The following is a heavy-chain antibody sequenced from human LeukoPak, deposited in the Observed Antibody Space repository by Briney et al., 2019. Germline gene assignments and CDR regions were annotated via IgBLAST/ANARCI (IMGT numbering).Heavy chain of an antibody. V-gene: IGHV3-74*01. CDR2: IASDGSST. J-gene: IGHJ6*02. D-gene: IGHD6-13*01. CDR3: AKDLAMQLVPYYYYYYGMDV. Sequence: GGSLRLSCAASGFTFSSYWMNWVRHAPGKGLVWVSRIASDGSSTTYADSVKGRFSISRDNAKNTLYLQMNSLRAEDTAVYYCAKDLAMQLVPYYYYYYGMDVWGQGTTVTVSS. CDR1: GFTFSSYW.